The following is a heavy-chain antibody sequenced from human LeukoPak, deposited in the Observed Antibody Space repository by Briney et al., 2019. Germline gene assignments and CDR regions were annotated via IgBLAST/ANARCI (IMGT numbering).Heavy chain of an antibody. J-gene: IGHJ5*02. D-gene: IGHD6-19*01. V-gene: IGHV4-38-2*02. CDR1: GYSISSGYY. Sequence: SETLSLTCTVSGYSISSGYYWGWIRQPPGKGLEWIGSIYHSGSTYYNPSLKSRVTISVDTSKNQFSLKLSSVTAADTAVYYCARDQASGWYRWFDPRGQGTLVTVSS. CDR3: ARDQASGWYRWFDP. CDR2: IYHSGST.